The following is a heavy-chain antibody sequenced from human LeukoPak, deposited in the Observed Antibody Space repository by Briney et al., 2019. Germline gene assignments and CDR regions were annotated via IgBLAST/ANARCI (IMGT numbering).Heavy chain of an antibody. V-gene: IGHV3-23*01. Sequence: GGSLRLSCAASGFTFSNYAMNWVRQAPGKGLEWVSTIGSSGGSTYYADSVKGRFTISRANAKNSLFLQMNSLRAEDTAVYYCARGPHGGFVIIPTEFWGQGTLVTVSS. CDR3: ARGPHGGFVIIPTEF. D-gene: IGHD3-3*01. CDR2: IGSSGGST. CDR1: GFTFSNYA. J-gene: IGHJ4*02.